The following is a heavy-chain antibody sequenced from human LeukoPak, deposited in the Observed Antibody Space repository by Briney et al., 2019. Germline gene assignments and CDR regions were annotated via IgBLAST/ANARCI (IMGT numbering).Heavy chain of an antibody. J-gene: IGHJ5*02. CDR3: AKGSEDYDSSGYSNWFDP. Sequence: AGGSLRLSCAASGFTFSSYAMHWVRQAPGKGLEWVSAISGSGGSTYYADSVKGRFTISRDNSKNTLYLQMNSLRAEDTAVYYCAKGSEDYDSSGYSNWFDPWGQGTLVTVSS. CDR1: GFTFSSYA. V-gene: IGHV3-23*01. CDR2: ISGSGGST. D-gene: IGHD3-22*01.